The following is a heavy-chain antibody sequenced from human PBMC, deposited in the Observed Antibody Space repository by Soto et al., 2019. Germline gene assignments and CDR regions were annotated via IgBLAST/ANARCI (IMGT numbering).Heavy chain of an antibody. CDR3: ARGGLVWSGEGRLGY. D-gene: IGHD3-10*01. CDR2: INAGNGNT. Sequence: QVQLVQSGAEVKKPGASVKVSWKACGYTFTSYVRHWVRQAPGQRLEWMGWINAGNGNTKYSQKFQGRVTITRDTSASTAYMELNSLRSEDTAVYYCARGGLVWSGEGRLGYWGQGTLVTVSS. V-gene: IGHV1-3*01. J-gene: IGHJ4*02. CDR1: GYTFTSYV.